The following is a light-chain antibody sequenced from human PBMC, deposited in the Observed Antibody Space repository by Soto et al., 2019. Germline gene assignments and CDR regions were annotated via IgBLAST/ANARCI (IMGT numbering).Light chain of an antibody. CDR3: SSYTRSSTWV. V-gene: IGLV2-14*01. CDR1: SSDVGAYDY. CDR2: EVS. J-gene: IGLJ3*02. Sequence: QSALTQPASVSGSPGQSITISCTGTSSDVGAYDYVSWYQQHPGKAPKLIIYEVSDRPSGVSNRFSGSKSGITASLTISGLRAEDEADYHCSSYTRSSTWVFGGGTKVTVL.